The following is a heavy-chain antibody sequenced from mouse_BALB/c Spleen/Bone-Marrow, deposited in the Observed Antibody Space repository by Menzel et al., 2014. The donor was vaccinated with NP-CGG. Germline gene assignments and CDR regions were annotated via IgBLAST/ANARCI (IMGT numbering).Heavy chain of an antibody. J-gene: IGHJ3*01. CDR2: IWSDGST. CDR1: GFSLTGYG. CDR3: TRRGDYAGWFAY. D-gene: IGHD1-1*01. V-gene: IGHV2-6-7*01. Sequence: VQLQQSGPGLVGPSQSLSITCTVSGFSLTGYGVNWVRQPPGKGLEWLGVIWSDGSTNYKSALKSRLSISKDNTKSHVFLKMHSRQSDDTARYYSTRRGDYAGWFAYWGQGTLVTVSA.